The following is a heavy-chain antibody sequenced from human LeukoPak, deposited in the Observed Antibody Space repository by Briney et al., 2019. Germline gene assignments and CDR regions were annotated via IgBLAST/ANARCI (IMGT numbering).Heavy chain of an antibody. CDR2: ISYDGSNK. D-gene: IGHD3-22*01. Sequence: GGSLRLSSAASGLTFSSYAMHWVRQAPGKGLEWVAVISYDGSNKYYADSVKGRFTISRDNSKNTLYLQMNSLRAEDTAVYYCARGGLYDSSGYYLDYWGQGTLVTVSS. CDR3: ARGGLYDSSGYYLDY. J-gene: IGHJ4*02. CDR1: GLTFSSYA. V-gene: IGHV3-30-3*01.